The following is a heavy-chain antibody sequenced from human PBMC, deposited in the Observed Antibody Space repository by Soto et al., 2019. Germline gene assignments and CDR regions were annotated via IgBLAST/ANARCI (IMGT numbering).Heavy chain of an antibody. CDR3: ARPNWTSRSAWFDP. CDR2: INAGNGNT. CDR1: GCSFTSYA. D-gene: IGHD1-1*01. Sequence: XSVKVSCKASGCSFTSYAMHWVRQAPGQRLEWMGWINAGNGNTKYSQKFQGRVTITRDTSASTAYMELSSLRSEDTAVYYCARPNWTSRSAWFDPWGQGTLVTVSS. J-gene: IGHJ5*02. V-gene: IGHV1-3*01.